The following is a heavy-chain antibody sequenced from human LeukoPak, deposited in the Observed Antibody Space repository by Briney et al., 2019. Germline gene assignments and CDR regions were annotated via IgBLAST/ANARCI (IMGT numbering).Heavy chain of an antibody. V-gene: IGHV1-69*04. J-gene: IGHJ5*02. Sequence: ASVKVSCKASGGTFSSYAISWVRQAPGQGLEWMGRIIPILGIANYAQKLQGRVTMTTDTSTSTAYMELRSLRSDDTAVYYCARGGGQYSSSWYPSWGQGTLVTVSS. CDR3: ARGGGQYSSSWYPS. CDR1: GGTFSSYA. CDR2: IIPILGIA. D-gene: IGHD6-13*01.